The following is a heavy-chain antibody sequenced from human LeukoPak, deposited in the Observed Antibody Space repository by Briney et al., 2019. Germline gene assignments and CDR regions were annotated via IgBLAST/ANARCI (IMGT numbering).Heavy chain of an antibody. CDR3: AREPQDGYFDY. CDR2: ISYDGSNK. CDR1: EFTFSSYA. J-gene: IGHJ4*02. V-gene: IGHV3-30*04. Sequence: GRSLRLSCAASEFTFSSYAMHWVRQAPGKGLEWVAVISYDGSNKYYADSVKGRFTISRDNSKNTLYLQMNSLRAEDTAVYYCAREPQDGYFDYWGQGTLVTVSS.